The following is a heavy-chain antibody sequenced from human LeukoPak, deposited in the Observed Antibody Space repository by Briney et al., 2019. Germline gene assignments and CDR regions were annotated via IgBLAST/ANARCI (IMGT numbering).Heavy chain of an antibody. CDR2: IYYSGST. J-gene: IGHJ3*02. Sequence: LRLSCAASGFTFSSYWMHWIRQHPGKGLEWIGYIYYSGSTYYNPSLKSRVTISVDTSKNQFSLKLSSVTAADTAVYYCAREGPYDFWSGLRSAFDIWGQGTMVTVSS. CDR1: GFTFSSYW. D-gene: IGHD3-3*01. CDR3: AREGPYDFWSGLRSAFDI. V-gene: IGHV4-31*02.